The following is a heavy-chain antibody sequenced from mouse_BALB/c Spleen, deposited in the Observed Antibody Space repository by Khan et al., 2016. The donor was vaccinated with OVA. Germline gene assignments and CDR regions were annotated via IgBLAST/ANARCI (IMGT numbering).Heavy chain of an antibody. CDR3: ARDDWCVY. Sequence: EVKLVESGGGLVKPGGSLKVSCAASGFTFSNYAMSWVRQTPEKRLEWVASISSGGRTYYPDSVTGRFTISRANARNILYLQMSSMRSEETAMYYCARDDWCVYWGQGTLVTVSA. CDR2: ISSGGRT. V-gene: IGHV5-6-5*01. J-gene: IGHJ3*01. CDR1: GFTFSNYA.